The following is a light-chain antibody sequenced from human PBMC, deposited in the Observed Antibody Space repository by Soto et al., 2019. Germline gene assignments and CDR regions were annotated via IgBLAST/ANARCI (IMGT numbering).Light chain of an antibody. J-gene: IGLJ3*02. CDR1: SSNIGAGYD. V-gene: IGLV1-40*01. CDR2: GNT. CDR3: QSYDSSLSGWV. Sequence: QSVLTQPPSVSGAPGQRVTISCTGSSSNIGAGYDGHWYQQLPGTAPKLLIYGNTNRPSGVSDRFSGSKSGTSASLAITGLQAEDEADYYCQSYDSSLSGWVFGGGTKLTVL.